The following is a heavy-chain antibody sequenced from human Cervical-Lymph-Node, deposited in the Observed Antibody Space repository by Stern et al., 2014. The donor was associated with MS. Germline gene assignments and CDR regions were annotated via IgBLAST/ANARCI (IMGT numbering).Heavy chain of an antibody. CDR3: ARGYNSDPHFDY. J-gene: IGHJ4*02. D-gene: IGHD1-1*01. CDR1: GFTFNTYN. Sequence: EVPLVESGGGLVQPGGSLRLSCAASGFTFNTYNMNWVRPAPGKVLEWVAYISSRSITIYYADSVKGRFTISRDNAKNSLYLQMNSLRAEDTAVYYCARGYNSDPHFDYWGQGTLVTVSS. V-gene: IGHV3-48*01. CDR2: ISSRSITI.